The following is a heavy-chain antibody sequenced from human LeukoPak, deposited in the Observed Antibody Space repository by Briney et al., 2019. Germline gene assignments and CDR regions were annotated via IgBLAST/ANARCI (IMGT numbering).Heavy chain of an antibody. V-gene: IGHV3-13*01. Sequence: GGSLRLSCAASGFNFNNYDFHWVRQVAGKRLEWVAGIGTVADTFYPDSVMGRFTISRENAKNSFYLQMNSLRAGDTAVYYCARSWGGHGRSWGGLDFWGQGILVTVSS. CDR3: ARSWGGHGRSWGGLDF. CDR1: GFNFNNYD. CDR2: IGTVADT. J-gene: IGHJ4*02. D-gene: IGHD3-16*01.